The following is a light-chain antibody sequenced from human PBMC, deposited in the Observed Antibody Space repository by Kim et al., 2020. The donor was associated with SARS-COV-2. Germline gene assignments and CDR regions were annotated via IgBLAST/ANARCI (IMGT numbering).Light chain of an antibody. Sequence: GGTVTLTCGSSTGDVTTTHYPYWYQQKPGQAPTTLIYDTDNRHSGTPARFSGSLLGDKAALTLSGTRLEDEAEYYCLLSYGTGRVLFGGGTQLTVL. J-gene: IGLJ2*01. V-gene: IGLV7-46*01. CDR1: TGDVTTTHY. CDR2: DTD. CDR3: LLSYGTGRVL.